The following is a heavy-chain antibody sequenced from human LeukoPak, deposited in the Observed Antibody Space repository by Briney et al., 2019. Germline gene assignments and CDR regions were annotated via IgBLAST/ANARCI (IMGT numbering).Heavy chain of an antibody. V-gene: IGHV3-7*04. CDR3: ARGDAFSGDH. CDR2: IHPEGNEK. CDR1: GFSFTSFW. Sequence: QPGGSLRLSCAVSGFSFTSFWMSWVRQAPGRGLEWVANIHPEGNEKYHVESVKGRFTISRDNTKNLLFLQMNGLRVEDTAVYYCARGDAFSGDHWGQGTLVTVSS. J-gene: IGHJ4*02.